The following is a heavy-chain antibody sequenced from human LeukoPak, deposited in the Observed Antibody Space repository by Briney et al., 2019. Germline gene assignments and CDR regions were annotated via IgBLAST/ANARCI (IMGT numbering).Heavy chain of an antibody. J-gene: IGHJ6*03. V-gene: IGHV4-34*01. CDR2: IDRSGGT. Sequence: SETLSLTCAVYGGSFSGYYWSWIRQPPGKGLEWIGEIDRSGGTKYIPSLKSRVTISLDTSKNQFSLKLASVTAADAAVYFCARRRVMTYYMDVWGKGTTVTISS. D-gene: IGHD3-16*01. CDR3: ARRRVMTYYMDV. CDR1: GGSFSGYY.